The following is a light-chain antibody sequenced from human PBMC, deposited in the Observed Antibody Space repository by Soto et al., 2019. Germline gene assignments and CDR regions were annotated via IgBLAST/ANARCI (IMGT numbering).Light chain of an antibody. CDR3: QSSDSRLSGSDV. V-gene: IGLV1-40*01. CDR2: GDS. Sequence: QSVLTQPPSVSGAPGQRVTISCTGSSSNIGAGYDVNWYQQLSGTAPKLLIFGDSNRPSGVPDRFSGSKSGTSASLAITGLQAADEADYYCQSSDSRLSGSDVFGTGTKLTVL. J-gene: IGLJ1*01. CDR1: SSNIGAGYD.